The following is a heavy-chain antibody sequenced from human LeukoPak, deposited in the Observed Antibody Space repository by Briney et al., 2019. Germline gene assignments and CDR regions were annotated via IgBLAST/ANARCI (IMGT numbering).Heavy chain of an antibody. V-gene: IGHV1-18*01. Sequence: ASVKVSCKVSGYTLTELSMHWVRQAPGQGLEWMGWISAYNGNTNYAQKLQGRVTMTTDTSTSTAYMELRSLRSDDTAVYYCARGAGCTNGVCYTDDYFDYWGQGTLVTVSS. CDR1: GYTLTELS. J-gene: IGHJ4*02. D-gene: IGHD2-8*01. CDR2: ISAYNGNT. CDR3: ARGAGCTNGVCYTDDYFDY.